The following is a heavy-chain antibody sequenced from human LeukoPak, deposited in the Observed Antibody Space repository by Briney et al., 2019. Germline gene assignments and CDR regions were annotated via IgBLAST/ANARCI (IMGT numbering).Heavy chain of an antibody. J-gene: IGHJ3*02. CDR1: GYTFTSYG. CDR3: AREFTVVRGVIKQGANAFDI. Sequence: WASVKVSCKASGYTFTSYGISWVRQAPGRGLEWMGWISAYNGNTNYAQKLQGRVTMTTDTSTSTAYMELRSLRSDDTAVYYCAREFTVVRGVIKQGANAFDIWGQGTLVTVSS. CDR2: ISAYNGNT. D-gene: IGHD3-10*01. V-gene: IGHV1-18*01.